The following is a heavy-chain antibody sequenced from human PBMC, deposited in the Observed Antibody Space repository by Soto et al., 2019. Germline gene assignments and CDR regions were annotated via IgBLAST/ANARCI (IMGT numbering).Heavy chain of an antibody. D-gene: IGHD6-13*01. Sequence: ASVTVSCKASGGTFSSYAISWVRQAPGQGLEWMGGIIPIFGTANYAQKFQGRVTITADKSTSTAYMELSSLRSEDTAVYYCASYSSSWSYYYYGMDVRGQGTTVTVSS. CDR1: GGTFSSYA. V-gene: IGHV1-69*06. CDR2: IIPIFGTA. J-gene: IGHJ6*02. CDR3: ASYSSSWSYYYYGMDV.